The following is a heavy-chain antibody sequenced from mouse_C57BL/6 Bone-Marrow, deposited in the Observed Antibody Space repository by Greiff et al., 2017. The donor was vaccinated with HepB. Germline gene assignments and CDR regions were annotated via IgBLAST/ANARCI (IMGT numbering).Heavy chain of an antibody. CDR1: GFTFSNYW. J-gene: IGHJ4*01. CDR2: IRLKSDNYAT. D-gene: IGHD1-1*01. Sequence: EVKLEESGGGLVQPGGSMKLSCVASGFTFSNYWMNWVRQSPEKGLEWVAQIRLKSDNYATHYAESVKWRFTISRDDSKSRVYLQMNNLRAEDTGIYYCTNYYGLAMDYWGQGTSVTVSS. CDR3: TNYYGLAMDY. V-gene: IGHV6-3*01.